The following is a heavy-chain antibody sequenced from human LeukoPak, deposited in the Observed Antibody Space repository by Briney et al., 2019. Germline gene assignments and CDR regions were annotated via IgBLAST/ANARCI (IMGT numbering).Heavy chain of an antibody. D-gene: IGHD2-21*01. Sequence: SETLSLTCTVSGDSISSGNYWGWIRQPPGKGLEWIGSIFHTGSTYYNLSLKSRVTISVDTSKNQFSLRLSSVTAADTAVYYCARVMSHVSCGGDCYPSFDYWGQGTLVTVSS. CDR1: GDSISSGNY. CDR3: ARVMSHVSCGGDCYPSFDY. CDR2: IFHTGST. V-gene: IGHV4-38-2*02. J-gene: IGHJ4*02.